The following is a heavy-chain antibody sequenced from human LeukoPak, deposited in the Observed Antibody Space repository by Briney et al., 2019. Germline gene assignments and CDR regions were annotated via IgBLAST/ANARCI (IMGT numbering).Heavy chain of an antibody. V-gene: IGHV3-23*01. CDR1: GFTFSSYA. CDR3: AKHGTNNYWYFDL. J-gene: IGHJ2*01. Sequence: GGSLRLSCAASGFTFSSYAMSWVRQAPGKGLEWVSTISVSVDRTYYADSVKGRFTISRDNSKNTLYLQMNSLRAEDTAVYYCAKHGTNNYWYFDLWGRGTLVTVSS. D-gene: IGHD1-26*01. CDR2: ISVSVDRT.